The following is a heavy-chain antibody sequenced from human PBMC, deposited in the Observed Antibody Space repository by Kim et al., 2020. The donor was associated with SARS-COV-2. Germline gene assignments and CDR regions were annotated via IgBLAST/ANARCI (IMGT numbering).Heavy chain of an antibody. CDR2: IYYSGST. J-gene: IGHJ3*02. CDR1: GGSISSGDYY. CDR3: ARVLLFFIGLDVFDI. V-gene: IGHV4-30-4*01. Sequence: SETLSRTCTVSGGSISSGDYYWSWIRQPPGKGLEWIGYIYYSGSTYYNPSLKSRVTITEDMSMNHFSLKLGLVIAATPAAFNFARVLLFFIGLDVFDIWG. D-gene: IGHD3-10*01.